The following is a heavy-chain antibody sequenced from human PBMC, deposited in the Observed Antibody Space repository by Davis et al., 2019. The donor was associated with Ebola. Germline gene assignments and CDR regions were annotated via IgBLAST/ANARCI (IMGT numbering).Heavy chain of an antibody. D-gene: IGHD3-9*01. CDR1: GFTFSSYS. Sequence: HTGGSLRLSCAASGFTFSSYSMNWVRQAPGKGLVWVSRINPGGTTTLYADSVEGRFTISRDNAKNTLSLQMDSLRAEDTAVYYCTKDFDYEGGHWGQGSLVSVSS. V-gene: IGHV3-74*03. CDR2: INPGGTTT. CDR3: TKDFDYEGGH. J-gene: IGHJ4*02.